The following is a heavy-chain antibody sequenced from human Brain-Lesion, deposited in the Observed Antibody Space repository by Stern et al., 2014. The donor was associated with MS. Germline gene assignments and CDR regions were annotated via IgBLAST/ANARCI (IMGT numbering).Heavy chain of an antibody. J-gene: IGHJ4*02. Sequence: QLQLQESGPGLVKPSETLSLTCTVSGGSINTNNYYWGWIRQPPGKGLEWIGNIYSSGSTFYSPSLKSRVTMSVDTPKNKFSLKLSSVTAADTAVYYCARTGDDFGDYSLSYWGQGTLVTVSS. V-gene: IGHV4-39*01. CDR3: ARTGDDFGDYSLSY. CDR2: IYSSGST. CDR1: GGSINTNNYY. D-gene: IGHD4-17*01.